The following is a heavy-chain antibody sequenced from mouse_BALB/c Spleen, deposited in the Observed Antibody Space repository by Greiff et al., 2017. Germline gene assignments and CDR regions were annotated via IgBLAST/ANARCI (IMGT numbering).Heavy chain of an antibody. CDR2: IWSGGST. CDR3: ASLLRPYAMDY. J-gene: IGHJ4*01. Sequence: QVQLKESGPGLVQPSQSLSITCTVSGFSLTSYGVHWVRQSPGKGLEWLGVIWSGGSTDYNAAFISRLSISKDNSKSQVFFKMNSLQADDTAIYYCASLLRPYAMDYWGQGTSVTVSS. V-gene: IGHV2-4-1*01. D-gene: IGHD1-2*01. CDR1: GFSLTSYG.